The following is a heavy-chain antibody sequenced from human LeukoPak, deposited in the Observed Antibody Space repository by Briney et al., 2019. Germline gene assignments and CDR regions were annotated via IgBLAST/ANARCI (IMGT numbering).Heavy chain of an antibody. Sequence: GGSLRLSCAASGFTFSSYGMDWVRQAPGKGLEWVPYISSSGSTIYYADSVKGRFTISRDNAKNSLYLQMNSLRAEDTAVYYCARRTVTSRSLDYWGQGTLVTVSS. CDR2: ISSSGSTI. J-gene: IGHJ4*02. V-gene: IGHV3-48*03. CDR3: ARRTVTSRSLDY. D-gene: IGHD4-17*01. CDR1: GFTFSSYG.